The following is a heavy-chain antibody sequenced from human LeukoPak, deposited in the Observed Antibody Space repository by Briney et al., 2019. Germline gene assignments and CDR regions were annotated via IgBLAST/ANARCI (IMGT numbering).Heavy chain of an antibody. J-gene: IGHJ4*02. Sequence: ASVRVSCKASGYTFTSYDINWVRQATGQGLGWMGWMNPNSGNTGYAQKFQGRVTMTRNTSISTAYMELSSLRSEDTAVYYCARGGAAMVTSNDYWGQGTLVTVSS. V-gene: IGHV1-8*01. CDR2: MNPNSGNT. CDR3: ARGGAAMVTSNDY. D-gene: IGHD5-18*01. CDR1: GYTFTSYD.